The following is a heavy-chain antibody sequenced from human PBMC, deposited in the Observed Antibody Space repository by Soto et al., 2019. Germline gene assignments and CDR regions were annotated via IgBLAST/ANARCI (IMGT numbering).Heavy chain of an antibody. CDR1: GGSFSGYY. V-gene: IGHV4-34*01. CDR2: INHRGST. CDR3: ARFLDPGTTSAAVDY. J-gene: IGHJ4*02. D-gene: IGHD1-7*01. Sequence: SETLSLTCAVYGGSFSGYYWSWIRQPPGKGLEWIGEINHRGSTNYNPSLKSRVTISVDTSRNQFSLKMSSVTAEDTAVYYRARFLDPGTTSAAVDYWGQGTLVTVS.